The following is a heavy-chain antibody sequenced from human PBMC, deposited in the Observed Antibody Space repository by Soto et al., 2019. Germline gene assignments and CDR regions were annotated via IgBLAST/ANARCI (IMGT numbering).Heavy chain of an antibody. CDR3: ASLIGDPVLSFDS. J-gene: IGHJ5*01. Sequence: QVQLQESGPGLVKPSETLSLTCTVSGGSISSYYWSWIRQPPGKGLEWIGFIFYSGSTSYNPSLXXRXXISIETSEYQFSLKLNSVTAADTAVYYCASLIGDPVLSFDSWGQGTLVAVSS. CDR2: IFYSGST. D-gene: IGHD3-10*01. V-gene: IGHV4-59*01. CDR1: GGSISSYY.